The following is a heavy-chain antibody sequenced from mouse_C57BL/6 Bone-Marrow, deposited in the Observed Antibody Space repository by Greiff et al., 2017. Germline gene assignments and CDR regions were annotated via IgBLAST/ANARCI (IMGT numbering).Heavy chain of an antibody. CDR3: ARKEIYDGHYYAMDY. CDR1: GYTFTDYY. J-gene: IGHJ4*01. CDR2: INPYNGGT. Sequence: EVQLQQSGPVLVKPGASVKMSCKASGYTFTDYYMNWVKQSHGKSLEWIGVINPYNGGTSYNQKFKGKATLTVDKSSSTAYMELNSLTSEDSAVYYCARKEIYDGHYYAMDYWGQGTSVTVSS. V-gene: IGHV1-19*01. D-gene: IGHD2-3*01.